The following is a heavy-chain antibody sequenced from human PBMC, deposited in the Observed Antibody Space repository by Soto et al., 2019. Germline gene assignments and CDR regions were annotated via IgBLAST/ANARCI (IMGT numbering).Heavy chain of an antibody. D-gene: IGHD6-19*01. CDR1: GFTFSNYW. V-gene: IGHV3-74*01. J-gene: IGHJ4*02. CDR3: VREISVAGGHFDY. Sequence: GGSLRLSCAASGFTFSNYWMHWVRQAPGKGLVWVSRIIADGSGATYADSVKGRFTISRDNAKNTLYLQMNSLRDEDTAVYYCVREISVAGGHFDYWGQGTLVTVSS. CDR2: IIADGSGA.